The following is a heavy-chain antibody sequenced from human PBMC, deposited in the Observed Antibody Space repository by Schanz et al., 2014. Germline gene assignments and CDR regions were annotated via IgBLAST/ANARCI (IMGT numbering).Heavy chain of an antibody. J-gene: IGHJ6*01. V-gene: IGHV3-66*01. CDR1: GFIVSDNY. CDR2: IYSGGST. CDR3: VKDPDKYNWNDVEGMDV. D-gene: IGHD1-1*01. Sequence: DVQLVESGGGLVQPGGSLRLSCAASGFIVSDNYMHWVRQAPGKGLEWVSVIYSGGSTYYADSVRGRFTMSRDNSKNTLYLQMKSLRVEDTAVYYCVKDPDKYNWNDVEGMDVWGPGTTVTVSS.